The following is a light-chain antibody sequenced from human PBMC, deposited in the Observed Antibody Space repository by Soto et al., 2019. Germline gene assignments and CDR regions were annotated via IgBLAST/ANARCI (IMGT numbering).Light chain of an antibody. CDR1: QILHSC. CDR2: DGG. J-gene: IGKJ5*01. V-gene: IGKV3-11*01. CDR3: QQRSRWPMT. Sequence: EIVLTQSPATLSVSPGERVTLSCRASQILHSCLNWCQQRPGQAPRPLINDGGKRAAGVPDRIGGAWSDTDYTLTISSLEPDDFAGYYCQQRSRWPMTFGQGTRLDI.